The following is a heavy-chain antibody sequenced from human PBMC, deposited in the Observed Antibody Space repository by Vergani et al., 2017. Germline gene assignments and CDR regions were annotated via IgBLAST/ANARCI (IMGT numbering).Heavy chain of an antibody. D-gene: IGHD4-11*01. V-gene: IGHV3-21*01. CDR1: GFPFSSYS. J-gene: IGHJ5*02. Sequence: EVQLVESGGGLVKPGGSLRLSCAASGFPFSSYSMNWVRPAPGKGREWVSSISSSSSYIYYADSVKGRFTISRNNAKNSLYLQMNSLRAEDTAVYYCARATTVTTAGGFDPWGQGTLVTVSS. CDR3: ARATTVTTAGGFDP. CDR2: ISSSSSYI.